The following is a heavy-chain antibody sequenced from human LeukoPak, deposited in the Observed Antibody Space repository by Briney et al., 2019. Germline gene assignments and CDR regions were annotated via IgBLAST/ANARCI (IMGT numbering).Heavy chain of an antibody. CDR1: GGTFSSYA. D-gene: IGHD3-10*01. V-gene: IGHV1-2*02. J-gene: IGHJ6*03. CDR2: INPNSGGT. CDR3: ARERVMVRGVIIVRLGPYYYMDV. Sequence: ASVKVSCKASGGTFSSYAISWVRQAPGQGLEWMGWINPNSGGTNYAQKFQGRVTMTRDTSISTAYMELSRLRSDDTAVYYCARERVMVRGVIIVRLGPYYYMDVWGKGTTVTVSS.